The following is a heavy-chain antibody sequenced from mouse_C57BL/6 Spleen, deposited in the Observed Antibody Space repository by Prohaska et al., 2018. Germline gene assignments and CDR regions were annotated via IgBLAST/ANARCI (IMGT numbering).Heavy chain of an antibody. Sequence: QVQLQQSGAELARPGASVKLSCKASGYTFTSYGISWVKQRTGQGLEWIGEIYPRSGNTYYNEKFKGKATLTADKSSSTAYMELRSLTSEDSAVYFCARSHSDSSGPFAYWGQGTLVTVSA. V-gene: IGHV1-81*01. CDR3: ARSHSDSSGPFAY. CDR2: IYPRSGNT. J-gene: IGHJ3*01. D-gene: IGHD3-2*02. CDR1: GYTFTSYG.